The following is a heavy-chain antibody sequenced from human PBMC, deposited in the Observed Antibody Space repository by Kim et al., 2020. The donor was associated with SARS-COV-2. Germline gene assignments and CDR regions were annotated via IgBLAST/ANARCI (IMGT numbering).Heavy chain of an antibody. D-gene: IGHD3-10*01. J-gene: IGHJ4*02. CDR2: IYYSGST. Sequence: SETLSLTCTVSGGSISSSSYYWGWIRQPPGKGLEWIGSIYYSGSTYYNPSLKSRVTISVDTSKNQFSLKLSSVTAADTAVYYCARHRTSQLLCVLDYWGQGTLVTVSS. CDR1: GGSISSSSYY. CDR3: ARHRTSQLLCVLDY. V-gene: IGHV4-39*01.